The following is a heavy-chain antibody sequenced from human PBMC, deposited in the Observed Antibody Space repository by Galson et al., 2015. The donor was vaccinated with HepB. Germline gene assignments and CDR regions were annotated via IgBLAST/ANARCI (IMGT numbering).Heavy chain of an antibody. Sequence: IRQPPGKGLEWIGFIYDSGSTNYNPSRKSRVSISLDTPKNQFSLNLRSVTAADTAVYYCARGIFWSGYRYYIDYWGQGSLVTVSA. J-gene: IGHJ4*02. D-gene: IGHD3-3*01. CDR2: IYDSGST. CDR3: ARGIFWSGYRYYIDY. V-gene: IGHV4-31*02.